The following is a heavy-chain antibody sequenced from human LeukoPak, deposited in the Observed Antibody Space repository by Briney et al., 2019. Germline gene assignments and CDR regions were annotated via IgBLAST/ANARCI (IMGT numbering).Heavy chain of an antibody. CDR2: ISISSGTI. CDR1: GFTFSSYS. Sequence: PGGSLRLSCAASGFTFSSYSMNWVRQAPGKGLEWLSYISISSGTIYYADSVKGRFTISRDNAKNSLYLQMNSLSAEDTALYYCARVDTDTSGYYFDYWGQGTLVTVSS. V-gene: IGHV3-48*01. J-gene: IGHJ4*02. D-gene: IGHD6-19*01. CDR3: ARVDTDTSGYYFDY.